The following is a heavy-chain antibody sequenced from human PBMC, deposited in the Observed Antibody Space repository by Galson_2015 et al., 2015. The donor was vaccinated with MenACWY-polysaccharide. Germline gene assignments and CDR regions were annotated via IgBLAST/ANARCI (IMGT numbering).Heavy chain of an antibody. V-gene: IGHV3-23*01. Sequence: SLRLSCAVSGFTFSSYVMSWVRQAPGRGLEWVSSITDSGSSTYYVDSVKGRFTISRDNSKNTLFLQMNSLRADDTAVYYCAKGGRAVYNWLDSSGQGALVTVSS. CDR3: AKGGRAVYNWLDS. D-gene: IGHD6-19*01. J-gene: IGHJ5*01. CDR2: ITDSGSST. CDR1: GFTFSSYV.